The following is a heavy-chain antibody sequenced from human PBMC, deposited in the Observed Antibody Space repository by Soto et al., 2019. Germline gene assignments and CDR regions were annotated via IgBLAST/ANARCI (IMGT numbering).Heavy chain of an antibody. Sequence: QVQLVESGGGLVKPGGSLRLSCAASGFTFTEYYMSWIRQAPGKGLEWVSYIDSSSKYTNYADSVKGRFTISRDNAKNSLYLEMNSLRAEDTAVYYCVRRSNRTYGTSFDFDSWGQGTLVTVSS. CDR2: IDSSSKYT. CDR3: VRRSNRTYGTSFDFDS. CDR1: GFTFTEYY. V-gene: IGHV3-11*06. D-gene: IGHD3-10*01. J-gene: IGHJ4*02.